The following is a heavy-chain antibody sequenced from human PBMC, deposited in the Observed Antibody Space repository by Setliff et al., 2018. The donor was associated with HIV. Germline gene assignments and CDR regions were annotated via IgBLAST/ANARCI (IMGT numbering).Heavy chain of an antibody. Sequence: GGSLRLSCAAFGLSFDAYSMNWVRQAPGKGLEWVSYISGSSTHTYYADSVEGRFTISRDNAKNSLYLQMNSLRAEDTAIYYCAREQGHFWARDRSYMDVWGKGTTVTVS. J-gene: IGHJ6*03. CDR1: GLSFDAYS. V-gene: IGHV3-21*06. CDR3: AREQGHFWARDRSYMDV. CDR2: ISGSSTHT. D-gene: IGHD3-3*02.